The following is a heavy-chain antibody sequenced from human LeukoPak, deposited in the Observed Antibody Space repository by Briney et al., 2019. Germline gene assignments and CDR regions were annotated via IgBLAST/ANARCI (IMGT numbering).Heavy chain of an antibody. Sequence: PAETLSLTCPVSGCSISRSSYYWGWIRQPPGKGLEWIATIYCSGSTYYNPSLKSRVPLSADTSKNQFSLKLSSVTAADTAVYYCASLTSCHFDYWGQGTLVTVSS. CDR3: ASLTSCHFDY. J-gene: IGHJ4*02. CDR2: IYCSGST. V-gene: IGHV4-39*01. CDR1: GCSISRSSYY. D-gene: IGHD3-9*01.